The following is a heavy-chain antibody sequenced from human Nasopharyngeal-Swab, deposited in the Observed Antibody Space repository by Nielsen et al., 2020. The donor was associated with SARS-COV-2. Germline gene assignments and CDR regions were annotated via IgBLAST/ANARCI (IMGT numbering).Heavy chain of an antibody. CDR3: ARDPGKWEFDY. Sequence: GESLKISCAASGFTFSDFYISWIRQAPGKGLEWISYIGSGGTPVYYADSVKGRSTISRDNSKNSLYLQMNNLRADDTAVYYCARDPGKWEFDYWGQGTLVTVSS. V-gene: IGHV3-11*01. CDR1: GFTFSDFY. CDR2: IGSGGTPV. J-gene: IGHJ4*02. D-gene: IGHD1-26*01.